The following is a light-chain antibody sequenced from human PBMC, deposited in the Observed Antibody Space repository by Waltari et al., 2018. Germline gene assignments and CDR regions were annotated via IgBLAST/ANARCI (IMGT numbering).Light chain of an antibody. CDR2: WTH. Sequence: QSVLTQPPSASGTPGQRVTISWSGTISNIGTHHVYWYQQLPGTAPKLLIYWTHQRPSGVPDRFSASKSGTSASLAISGLRFEDEADYYCATRDEGPTVVFGGGTKLTVL. CDR1: ISNIGTHH. CDR3: ATRDEGPTVV. V-gene: IGLV1-47*01. J-gene: IGLJ2*01.